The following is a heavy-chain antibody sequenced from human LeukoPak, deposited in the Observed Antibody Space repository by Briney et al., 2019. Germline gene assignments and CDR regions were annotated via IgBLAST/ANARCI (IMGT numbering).Heavy chain of an antibody. Sequence: PGGSLRLSCADPGLTVSSSYMTWVRQAPGKGLDWVSVLYYTGTTYYADSVKGRFTISRDDSKNTLYLQMNSLRVEDTAVYFCAIGLVYDWPLEYWGQGTLVTVSS. CDR1: GLTVSSSY. D-gene: IGHD3-9*01. V-gene: IGHV3-66*01. CDR3: AIGLVYDWPLEY. J-gene: IGHJ4*02. CDR2: LYYTGTT.